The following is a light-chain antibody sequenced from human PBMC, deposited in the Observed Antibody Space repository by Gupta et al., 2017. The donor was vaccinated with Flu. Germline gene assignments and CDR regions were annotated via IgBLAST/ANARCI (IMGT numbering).Light chain of an antibody. Sequence: PSSLSAAVGDRGSSTCLVSQSSSTYLHWYQQKPGKSPKLLIYPASCRETGVPYRFSGSGSGTDFTLTISRLQAEDFAIYHCLQGDSTLWAFGQGTKVEIK. CDR3: LQGDSTLWA. CDR2: PAS. V-gene: IGKV1-39*01. CDR1: QSSSTY. J-gene: IGKJ1*01.